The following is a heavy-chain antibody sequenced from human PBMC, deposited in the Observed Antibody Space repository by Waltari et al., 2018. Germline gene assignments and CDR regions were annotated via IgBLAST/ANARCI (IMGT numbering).Heavy chain of an antibody. Sequence: EVRLLQPGAEVKKPGTTLQTSCRLSGYTRSNYSINWIQQAPGKGLQWMGLVDPEDGQTIYAEALQGRISMTSDSSTETVYMELTSLTSDDSAVYYCATALGDSISASRPFEIWGQGTVITVSS. CDR1: GYTRSNYS. CDR3: ATALGDSISASRPFEI. CDR2: VDPEDGQT. V-gene: IGHV1-69-2*01. J-gene: IGHJ3*02. D-gene: IGHD3-3*02.